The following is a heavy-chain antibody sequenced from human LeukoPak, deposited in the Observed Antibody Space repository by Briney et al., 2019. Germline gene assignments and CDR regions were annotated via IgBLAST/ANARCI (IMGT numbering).Heavy chain of an antibody. CDR2: MNPNRGDT. D-gene: IGHD3-10*01. CDR1: GYTFTDYY. J-gene: IGHJ4*02. Sequence: GASVKVSCKASGYTFTDYYIHWVRQAPGQGLEWMAWMNPNRGDTTYAQKFQGRVTMTRDTSISTAYMELSRLRSDDTAVYYCARDRDTMVRGVIIDYWGQGTLVTVSS. CDR3: ARDRDTMVRGVIIDY. V-gene: IGHV1-2*02.